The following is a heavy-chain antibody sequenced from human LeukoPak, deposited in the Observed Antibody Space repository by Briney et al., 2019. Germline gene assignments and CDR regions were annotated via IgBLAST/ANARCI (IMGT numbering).Heavy chain of an antibody. CDR2: IYYNEDT. CDR3: ARQLAADNDAFDI. Sequence: SETLSLTCTVSGVAIYSSTYYWAWIRQPPGKGLEFIGSIYYNEDTYSNPSLKSRLTISVDTSTNHFSLRLNSVTAADTAVYFCARQLAADNDAFDIWGQGTMVTVSS. D-gene: IGHD2-15*01. V-gene: IGHV4-39*01. CDR1: GVAIYSSTYY. J-gene: IGHJ3*02.